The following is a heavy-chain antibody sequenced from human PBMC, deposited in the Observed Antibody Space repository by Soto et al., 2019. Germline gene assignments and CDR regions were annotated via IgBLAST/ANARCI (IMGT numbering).Heavy chain of an antibody. CDR1: GGSISSGGYS. Sequence: SETLSLTCAVSGGSISSGGYSWSWIRQPPGKGLEWIGYIYHSGSTYYNPSLKSRVTISVDRSKNQFSLKLSSVTAADTAGYYCERPVGGYGMDVWGQGTKVTFSS. V-gene: IGHV4-30-2*01. CDR3: ERPVGGYGMDV. D-gene: IGHD1-26*01. CDR2: IYHSGST. J-gene: IGHJ6*02.